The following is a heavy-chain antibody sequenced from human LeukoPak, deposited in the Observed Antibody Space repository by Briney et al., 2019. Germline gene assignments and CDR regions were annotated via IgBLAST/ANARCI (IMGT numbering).Heavy chain of an antibody. V-gene: IGHV4-30-4*01. D-gene: IGHD4-23*01. J-gene: IGHJ3*02. CDR2: IYYSGST. CDR1: GGSISSGDYY. Sequence: SETLSLTCTVSGGSISSGDYYWSWIRQPPGKGLEWIGYIYYSGSTYYNPSLKSRVTISVDTSKDQFSLKLSSVTAADTAVYYCARFHGGNSEDAFDIRGQGTMVTVSS. CDR3: ARFHGGNSEDAFDI.